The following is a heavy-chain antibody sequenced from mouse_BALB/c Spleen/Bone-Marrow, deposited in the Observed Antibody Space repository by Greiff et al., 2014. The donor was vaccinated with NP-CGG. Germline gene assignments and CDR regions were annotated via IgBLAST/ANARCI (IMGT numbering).Heavy chain of an antibody. J-gene: IGHJ4*01. CDR2: IWAGGST. V-gene: IGHV2-9*02. D-gene: IGHD2-4*01. CDR1: GFSLTSYG. CDR3: ARSGLRRPAMDY. Sequence: QVQLKESGPGLVAPSQSLSITCTVSGFSLTSYGVHWVRQPPGKGLEWLGVIWAGGSTNYNAALMSRLSISKDNSKSQVFLKMNSLQIDDTAMYYCARSGLRRPAMDYWGQGTSVTVSS.